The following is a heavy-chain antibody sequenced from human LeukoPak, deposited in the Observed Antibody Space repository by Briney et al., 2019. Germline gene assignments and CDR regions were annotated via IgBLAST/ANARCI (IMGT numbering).Heavy chain of an antibody. J-gene: IGHJ4*02. CDR2: VSRSGGST. Sequence: GGSLRLSCAASGFTFGSYAMSWVRQAPGKGLGWISAVSRSGGSTYYADSVKGRFTISRDNSKNTLYLQMNSLRAEDTAVYYCAKEAYDILTAYVDYWGQGTLVTVSS. D-gene: IGHD3-9*01. V-gene: IGHV3-23*01. CDR3: AKEAYDILTAYVDY. CDR1: GFTFGSYA.